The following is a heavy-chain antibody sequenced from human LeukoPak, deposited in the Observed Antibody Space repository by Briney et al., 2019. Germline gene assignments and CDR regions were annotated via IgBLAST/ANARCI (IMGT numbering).Heavy chain of an antibody. Sequence: TSETLSLTCTVSGGSISSYYWSWIRQPPRKGLEWIGYIYYTGSTKYNASLKSRVTISVDTSKNQFSLKLSSVTAADTAVYYCARLRPSIGAAGTFDYWGQGTLVTVSS. CDR2: IYYTGST. CDR1: GGSISSYY. CDR3: ARLRPSIGAAGTFDY. V-gene: IGHV4-59*08. J-gene: IGHJ4*02. D-gene: IGHD6-13*01.